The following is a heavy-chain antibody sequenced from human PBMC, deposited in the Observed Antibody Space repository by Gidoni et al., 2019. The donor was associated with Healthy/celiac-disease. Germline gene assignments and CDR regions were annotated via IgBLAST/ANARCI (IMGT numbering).Heavy chain of an antibody. D-gene: IGHD4-17*01. CDR3: TTPQPTVVTLGWFDP. V-gene: IGHV3-15*01. CDR1: GFTFSNAC. J-gene: IGHJ5*02. Sequence: EVQLVESGGGGVKPGGYLILYCAASGFTFSNACMRWVRQAPGKGLEWVGRIKSKTDGGTTDYAAPVKGRFTISSDDSNNTLYLQMNSLKTEDTAVYYCTTPQPTVVTLGWFDPWGQGTLVTVSS. CDR2: IKSKTDGGTT.